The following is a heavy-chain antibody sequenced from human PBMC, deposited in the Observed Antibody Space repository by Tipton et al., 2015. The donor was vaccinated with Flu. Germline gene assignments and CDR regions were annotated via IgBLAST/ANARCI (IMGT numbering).Heavy chain of an antibody. CDR2: INQGGSQR. CDR1: GFTVSSNY. CDR3: SISLNS. J-gene: IGHJ5*02. Sequence: GSLRLSCVVSGFTVSSNYMTWVRQAPGKGLEWVANINQGGSQRYYVDSVKGRFTISRDNAKRSLYLQLDSLRAEDTGVYYCSISLNSWGQGTLVTVSS. V-gene: IGHV3-7*01.